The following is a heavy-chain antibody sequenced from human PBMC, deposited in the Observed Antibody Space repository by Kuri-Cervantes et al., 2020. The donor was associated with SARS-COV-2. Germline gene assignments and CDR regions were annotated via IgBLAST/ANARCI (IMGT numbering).Heavy chain of an antibody. CDR1: GFTFSSYG. CDR3: ARGRVVATYYYYYMDV. Sequence: GGSLRLSCAASGFTFSSYGMHWVRQAPGKGLEWVAVIWYGGSNKYYADSVKGRFTISRDNSKNTLYLQMNSLRAEDTAVYYCARGRVVATYYYYYMDVWGKGTTVTVSS. J-gene: IGHJ6*03. D-gene: IGHD1-26*01. CDR2: IWYGGSNK. V-gene: IGHV3-33*01.